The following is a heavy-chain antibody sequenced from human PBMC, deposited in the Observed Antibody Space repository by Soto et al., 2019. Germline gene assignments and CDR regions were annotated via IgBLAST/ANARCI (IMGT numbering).Heavy chain of an antibody. CDR2: ISPAGTNQ. CDR1: GFIFSDYA. Sequence: PGGSPRLSCVASGFIFSDYAMHWARQAPGKGLEWVALISPAGTNQYYADSAKGRFTISRDNSKNTLYLQMNSLRPEDTGLYYCARENSRISPRLFQHWGHGTLVTVSS. J-gene: IGHJ1*01. D-gene: IGHD6-6*01. CDR3: ARENSRISPRLFQH. V-gene: IGHV3-30-3*01.